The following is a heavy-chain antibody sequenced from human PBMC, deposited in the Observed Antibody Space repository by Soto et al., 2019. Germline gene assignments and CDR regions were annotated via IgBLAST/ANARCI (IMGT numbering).Heavy chain of an antibody. D-gene: IGHD5-12*01. J-gene: IGHJ6*02. V-gene: IGHV3-21*01. Sequence: GGSLRLSCAASGFTFSSYSMNWVRQAPGKGLEWVSSISSSSSYIYYADSVKGRFTISRDNAKNSLYLQMNSLRAEDTAVYYCARDSGYSGYEQYYYYYGMDVWGQGTTVTV. CDR1: GFTFSSYS. CDR2: ISSSSSYI. CDR3: ARDSGYSGYEQYYYYYGMDV.